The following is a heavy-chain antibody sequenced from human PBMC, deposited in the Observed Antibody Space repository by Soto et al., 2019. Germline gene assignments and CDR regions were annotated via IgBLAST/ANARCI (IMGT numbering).Heavy chain of an antibody. V-gene: IGHV1-69*12. CDR1: GGTFRTSA. D-gene: IGHD3-3*02. Sequence: QVQLVQSGAEVKKPGSSVKVSCKTSGGTFRTSAISWVRQAPGQGLEWMGGIMPVFPTPDYAQKFQGRVTITADESTSTAYMELSSLRSEDTAVYCCARDTDRQQLGGNYYYIMDVWGQGTTVTVSS. CDR2: IMPVFPTP. J-gene: IGHJ6*01. CDR3: ARDTDRQQLGGNYYYIMDV.